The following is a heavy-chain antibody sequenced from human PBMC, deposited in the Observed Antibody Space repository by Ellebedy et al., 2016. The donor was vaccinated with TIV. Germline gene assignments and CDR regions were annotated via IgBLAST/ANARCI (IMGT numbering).Heavy chain of an antibody. J-gene: IGHJ6*02. Sequence: AASVKVSCKASGYTFTSYDINWVRQATGQGLEWMGWMNPNSGNTGYAQKFQGRVTMTRNTSISTAYMELSSLRSEDTAVYYCARAQGEWLDYYYYYYGMDVWGQGTTVTVSS. CDR3: ARAQGEWLDYYYYYYGMDV. V-gene: IGHV1-8*01. CDR1: GYTFTSYD. D-gene: IGHD3-3*01. CDR2: MNPNSGNT.